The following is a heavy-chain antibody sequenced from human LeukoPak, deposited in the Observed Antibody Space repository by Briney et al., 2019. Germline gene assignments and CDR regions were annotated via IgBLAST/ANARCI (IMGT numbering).Heavy chain of an antibody. CDR2: LSPVSGGT. D-gene: IGHD1-26*01. CDR1: AYPFTDYF. CDR3: ARGGTVGVVRPFDI. Sequence: GASVKVSCKASAYPFTDYFIHWVRQAPGQGLEWMGWLSPVSGGTNYARQFQGRVTMTWDTSTTTAYMELSSLRSDDTAVYFCARGGTVGVVRPFDIWGQGTMVTVSS. V-gene: IGHV1-2*02. J-gene: IGHJ3*02.